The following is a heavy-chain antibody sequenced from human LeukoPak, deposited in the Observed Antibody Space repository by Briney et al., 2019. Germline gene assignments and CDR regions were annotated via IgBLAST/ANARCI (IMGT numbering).Heavy chain of an antibody. D-gene: IGHD2-2*01. CDR1: GGSINSGGYY. J-gene: IGHJ6*02. Sequence: SQTLSLTCTVSGGSINSGGYYWSWIRQHPGKGLEWIGYIYYSGSTYYNPSLKSRVTISVDTSKNQFSLKLSSVTAANTAVYYCARGGSTDPYYYGMDVWGQGTTVTVSS. CDR3: ARGGSTDPYYYGMDV. CDR2: IYYSGST. V-gene: IGHV4-31*03.